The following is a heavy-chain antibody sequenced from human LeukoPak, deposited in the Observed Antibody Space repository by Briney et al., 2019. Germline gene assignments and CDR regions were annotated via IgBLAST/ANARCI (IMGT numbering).Heavy chain of an antibody. J-gene: IGHJ4*02. V-gene: IGHV3-30-3*01. CDR1: GFTFSSYA. CDR2: ISYDGSNK. CDR3: ARGLLRWLHSAFDY. Sequence: VGSLRLSCAASGFTFSSYAMHWVRQAPGKGLEWVAVISYDGSNKYYADSVTGRFTISRDNSKNTLYLQMNSLRAEDTAVYYCARGLLRWLHSAFDYWGQGTLVTVSS. D-gene: IGHD5-12*01.